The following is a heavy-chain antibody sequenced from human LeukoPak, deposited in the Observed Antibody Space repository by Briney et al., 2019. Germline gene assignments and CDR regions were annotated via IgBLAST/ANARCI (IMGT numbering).Heavy chain of an antibody. CDR1: GDTFTNTY. CDR3: ARFLHGNYLDY. CDR2: IYFDDSDT. Sequence: GESLKISCKGSGDTFTNTYIAWVRQMPGKGLEWMGIIYFDDSDTRYSPYFQGQVTISVDPSISTAYLQWTSLKTSDTAMYYCARFLHGNYLDYWGQGSRVTGSS. J-gene: IGHJ4*02. D-gene: IGHD3-3*01. V-gene: IGHV5-51*01.